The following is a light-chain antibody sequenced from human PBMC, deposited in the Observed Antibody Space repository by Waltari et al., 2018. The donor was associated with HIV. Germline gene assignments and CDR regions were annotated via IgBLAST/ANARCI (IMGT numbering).Light chain of an antibody. CDR3: QQYGSAYT. CDR1: QSVNNDF. J-gene: IGKJ2*01. CDR2: GAS. Sequence: IVLTQSPDSLSLSPGDMATLPCRASQSVNNDFLAWYQQKPGQPPRLLFFGASTRAAGIPDRFTASASGTDFALTISSLEPEDFAVYYCQQYGSAYTFGQGTRVDIK. V-gene: IGKV3-20*01.